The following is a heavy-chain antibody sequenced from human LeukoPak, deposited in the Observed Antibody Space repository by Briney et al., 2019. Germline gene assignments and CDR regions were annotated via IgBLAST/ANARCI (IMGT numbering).Heavy chain of an antibody. J-gene: IGHJ3*02. Sequence: SVKVSCKASGGTFSSYAISWVRQAPGQGLEWMGGIIPIFGTANYAQKFQGRVTITADESTSTAYMELSSLRSEDTAVYYCAREDRKMATILGDLDAFDIWGQGTMVTVSS. CDR3: AREDRKMATILGDLDAFDI. CDR2: IIPIFGTA. CDR1: GGTFSSYA. V-gene: IGHV1-69*13. D-gene: IGHD5-24*01.